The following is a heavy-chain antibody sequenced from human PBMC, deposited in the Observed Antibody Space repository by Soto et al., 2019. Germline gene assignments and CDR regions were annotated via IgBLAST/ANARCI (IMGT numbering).Heavy chain of an antibody. D-gene: IGHD6-19*01. CDR1: GYSFTSYW. V-gene: IGHV5-51*01. J-gene: IGHJ6*02. Sequence: GESLKISCKGSGYSFTSYWIGWVRQMPGKGLEWMGIIYPGDSDTRYSPSFQGQVPISADTSISTAYLQWTSLKASDTAMYSCARSRRGAYSSGWYSPSGYYNYGIDVWGQGTKVTVSS. CDR3: ARSRRGAYSSGWYSPSGYYNYGIDV. CDR2: IYPGDSDT.